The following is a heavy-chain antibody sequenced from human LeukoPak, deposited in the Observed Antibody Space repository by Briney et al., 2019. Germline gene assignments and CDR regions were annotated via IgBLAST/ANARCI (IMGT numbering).Heavy chain of an antibody. CDR1: GGSLSGYH. V-gene: IGHV4-34*01. Sequence: SETLSLTCAVSGGSLSGYHWNWIRQAPGKGLEWIGEINDRGSTNYNPSLKSRVTISVDTSKNQFSLRLMSVTAADTAVYFCARDPTTVVTVPYYFDDWGQGTMVTVSS. J-gene: IGHJ4*02. CDR2: INDRGST. D-gene: IGHD4-23*01. CDR3: ARDPTTVVTVPYYFDD.